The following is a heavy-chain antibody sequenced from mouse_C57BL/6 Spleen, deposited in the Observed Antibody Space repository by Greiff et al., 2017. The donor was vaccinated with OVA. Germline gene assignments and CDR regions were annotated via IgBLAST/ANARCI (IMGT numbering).Heavy chain of an antibody. J-gene: IGHJ4*01. V-gene: IGHV5-17*01. CDR2: ISSGSSTI. D-gene: IGHD1-1*02. CDR1: GFTFSDYG. Sequence: EVQRVESGGGLVKPGGSLKLSCAASGFTFSDYGMHWVRQAPEKGLEWVAYISSGSSTIYYADTVKGRFTISRDNAKNTLYLQMTSLRSEDTAMYYCARDGGNPLYAVDYWGQGTSVTVSS. CDR3: ARDGGNPLYAVDY.